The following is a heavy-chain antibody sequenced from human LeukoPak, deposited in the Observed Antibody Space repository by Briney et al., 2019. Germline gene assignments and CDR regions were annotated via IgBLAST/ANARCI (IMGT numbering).Heavy chain of an antibody. D-gene: IGHD3-22*01. J-gene: IGHJ4*02. CDR1: GYTFTGYY. CDR2: INPNSGGT. V-gene: IGHV1-2*02. Sequence: GASVKVSCKASGYTFTGYYMHWVRQAPGQGLGWTGWINPNSGGTNYAQKFQGRVTMTRDTSISTAYMELSRLRSDDTAVYYCARGDDSSGYYYVPSFDYWGQGTLVTVSS. CDR3: ARGDDSSGYYYVPSFDY.